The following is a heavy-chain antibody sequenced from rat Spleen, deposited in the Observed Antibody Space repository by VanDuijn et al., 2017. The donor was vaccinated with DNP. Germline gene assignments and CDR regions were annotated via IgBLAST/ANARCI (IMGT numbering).Heavy chain of an antibody. CDR1: GFTFSDYY. D-gene: IGHD1-2*01. V-gene: IGHV5-22*01. J-gene: IGHJ2*01. CDR3: TTDRYYYSSYPPFDY. CDR2: ISYESSST. Sequence: EVQLVESGGGLVQPGRSLKLSCAASGFTFSDYYMAWVRQAPKKGLELVAYISYESSSTYHGDSVKGRFTISRDNAESTLYLQMKSLRSEDSATYYCTTDRYYYSSYPPFDYWGQGVMVTVSS.